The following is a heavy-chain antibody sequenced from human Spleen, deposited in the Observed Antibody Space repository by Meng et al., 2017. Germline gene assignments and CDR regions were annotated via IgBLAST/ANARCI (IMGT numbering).Heavy chain of an antibody. V-gene: IGHV3-23*01. J-gene: IGHJ4*02. CDR2: ISGSGGST. Sequence: GESLKISCAASGFTFSSYAMSWVRQAPGKGLEWVSAISGSGGSTYYADSVTGRFTISRDNSKNTLYLQMNSLRAEDTAVYYCAKDLHSGYYLDYWGQGTLVTVSS. D-gene: IGHD3-22*01. CDR3: AKDLHSGYYLDY. CDR1: GFTFSSYA.